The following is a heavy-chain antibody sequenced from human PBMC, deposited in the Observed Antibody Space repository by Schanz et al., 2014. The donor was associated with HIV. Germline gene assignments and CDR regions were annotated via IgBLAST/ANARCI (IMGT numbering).Heavy chain of an antibody. Sequence: EVQLVESGGGLVQPGGSLRLSCAASRFTFSNFAMHWVRQAPGEGLEWIGRIKSKTDGETTDYAARVKGRFTVSRDDSKNTLYLQMSSLKTEDTAVYFCAWHYFDFWGQGTLVTVSS. CDR1: RFTFSNFA. V-gene: IGHV3-15*01. CDR3: AWHYFDF. J-gene: IGHJ4*02. CDR2: IKSKTDGETT.